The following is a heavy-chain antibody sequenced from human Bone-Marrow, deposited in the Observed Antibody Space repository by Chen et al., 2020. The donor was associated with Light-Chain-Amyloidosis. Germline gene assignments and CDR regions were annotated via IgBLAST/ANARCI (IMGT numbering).Heavy chain of an antibody. D-gene: IGHD3-3*01. CDR3: ARGSRITIFGVSYPFDAFDI. CDR2: IYYSGST. Sequence: QVQLQESGPGLVKPSETLSLTCTVSGGSISSYYWSWIRQPPGKGLEGIGYIYYSGSTNYNPSLKSRVTISVDTSKNQFSLKLSSVTAADTAVYYCARGSRITIFGVSYPFDAFDIWGQGTMVTVSS. V-gene: IGHV4-59*01. J-gene: IGHJ3*02. CDR1: GGSISSYY.